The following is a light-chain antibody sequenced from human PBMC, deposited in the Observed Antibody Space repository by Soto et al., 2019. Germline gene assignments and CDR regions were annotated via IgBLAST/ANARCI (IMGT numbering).Light chain of an antibody. J-gene: IGKJ1*01. CDR1: QSISSY. V-gene: IGKV1-39*01. Sequence: DIQMTQSPSSLSASVGDRVTITCRASQSISSYLNWYQQKPGKAPKLLIYAASSLQGGVPSRFSGSGSGTDFTLTISSLQPDDFATYYCQHYNSYSEAFGQGTKVDIK. CDR2: AAS. CDR3: QHYNSYSEA.